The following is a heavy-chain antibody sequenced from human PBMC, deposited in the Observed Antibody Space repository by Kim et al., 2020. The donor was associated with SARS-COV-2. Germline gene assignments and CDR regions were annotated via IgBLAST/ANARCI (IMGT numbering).Heavy chain of an antibody. CDR1: GGSISSSSYY. CDR2: IYYSGST. Sequence: SETLSLTCTVSGGSISSSSYYWGWIRQPPGKGLEWIGSIYYSGSTYYNPSLKSRVTISVDTSKNQFSLKLSSVTAADTAVYYCARLGDGYSSTDYWGQGTLVTVSS. CDR3: ARLGDGYSSTDY. J-gene: IGHJ4*02. V-gene: IGHV4-39*01. D-gene: IGHD6-13*01.